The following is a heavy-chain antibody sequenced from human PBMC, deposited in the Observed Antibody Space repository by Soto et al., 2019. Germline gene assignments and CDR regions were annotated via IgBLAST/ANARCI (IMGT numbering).Heavy chain of an antibody. D-gene: IGHD5-18*01. CDR1: GGTFSTYA. J-gene: IGHJ4*02. Sequence: QVQLVQSGAEVKKPESSVKVSCKAPGGTFSTYAISWVRQAPGQGLEWMGGIIPMFGTANYAQRFQDRVANTADESTSTVYMELSSLRSEDTAVYFCASGIQLWLRRINNGYSGWGQGTLVTVSS. CDR2: IIPMFGTA. V-gene: IGHV1-69*12. CDR3: ASGIQLWLRRINNGYSG.